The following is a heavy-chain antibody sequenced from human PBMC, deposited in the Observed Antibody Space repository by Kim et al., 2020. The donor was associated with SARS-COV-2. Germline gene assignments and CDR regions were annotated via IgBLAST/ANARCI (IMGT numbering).Heavy chain of an antibody. J-gene: IGHJ6*01. CDR1: GGSFSGYY. D-gene: IGHD3-3*01. Sequence: SETLSLTCAAYGGSFSGYYWSWIRQPPGKGLEWVGEINHSGSTNYNASSKSRVTISVDTSKNQFSLKQSSVPAADTAVYDCARGQRVWEWLVIDYSYGM. CDR2: INHSGST. CDR3: ARGQRVWEWLVIDYSYGM. V-gene: IGHV4-34*01.